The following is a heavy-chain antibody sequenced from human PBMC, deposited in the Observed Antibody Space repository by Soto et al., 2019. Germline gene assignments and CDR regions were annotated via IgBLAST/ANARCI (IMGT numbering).Heavy chain of an antibody. V-gene: IGHV1-18*01. J-gene: IGHJ4*02. Sequence: GASVKVSCKASGYTFTNYGISWVRQAPGQGLEWMGWISAYNGNTNYAQKLQGRVTMTTDTSTSTAYMELRSLRSDDTAVYYCARDSPRIAIFGVVPYPFAYWGQGTLVTVSS. CDR1: GYTFTNYG. CDR3: ARDSPRIAIFGVVPYPFAY. CDR2: ISAYNGNT. D-gene: IGHD3-3*01.